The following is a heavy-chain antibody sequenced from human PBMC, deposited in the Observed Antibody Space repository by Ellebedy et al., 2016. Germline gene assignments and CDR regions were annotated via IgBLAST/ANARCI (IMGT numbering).Heavy chain of an antibody. CDR3: ATHGGGY. J-gene: IGHJ4*02. Sequence: GESLKISXAASGFTFSSYWMHWVRQAPGKGLVWVSRIVGDGTSTAYADAVKGRFTISRDNAKNTLYLQMSSLRVEDTAVYYCATHGGGYWGQGTLVTVSS. CDR1: GFTFSSYW. D-gene: IGHD3-16*01. CDR2: IVGDGTST. V-gene: IGHV3-74*01.